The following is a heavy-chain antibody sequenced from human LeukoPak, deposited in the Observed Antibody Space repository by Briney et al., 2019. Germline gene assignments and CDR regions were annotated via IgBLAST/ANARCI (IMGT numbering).Heavy chain of an antibody. D-gene: IGHD3-10*01. V-gene: IGHV4-59*01. CDR2: IYSSGST. CDR3: ARDSANWYFDL. Sequence: PSETLSLTCTVSGASISRYYWIWIRQPPGKGLEWIGYIYSSGSTNYNPSLKSRVTISADTSKNRFSLKLSSVTAADTAVYYCARDSANWYFDLWGRGTLVTVSS. J-gene: IGHJ2*01. CDR1: GASISRYY.